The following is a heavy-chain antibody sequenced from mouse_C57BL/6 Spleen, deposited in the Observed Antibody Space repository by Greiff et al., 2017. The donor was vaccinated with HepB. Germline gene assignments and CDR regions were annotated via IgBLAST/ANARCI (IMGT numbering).Heavy chain of an antibody. CDR1: GYSFTSYY. V-gene: IGHV1-66*01. Sequence: QVQLQQSGPELVKPGASVKISCKASGYSFTSYYIHWVKQRPGQGLEWIGWIYPGSGNTKYNEKFKGKATLTADTSSSTAYMHLSSLTSEDSAVYYCAGEGNWVLFDYWGQGTTLTVSS. D-gene: IGHD4-1*01. J-gene: IGHJ2*01. CDR2: IYPGSGNT. CDR3: AGEGNWVLFDY.